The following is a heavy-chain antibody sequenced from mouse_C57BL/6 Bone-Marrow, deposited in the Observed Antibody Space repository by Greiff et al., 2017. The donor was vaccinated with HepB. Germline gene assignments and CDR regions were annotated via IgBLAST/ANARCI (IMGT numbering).Heavy chain of an antibody. V-gene: IGHV7-3*01. Sequence: EVKVVESGGGLVQPGGSLSLSCAASGFTFTDYYMSWVRQPPGKALEWLGFIRNKANGYTTEYSASVKGRFTISRDNSQSILYLQMNALRAEDSATYYCARWATVVAGDYWGQGTTLTVSS. CDR2: IRNKANGYTT. CDR1: GFTFTDYY. CDR3: ARWATVVAGDY. D-gene: IGHD1-1*01. J-gene: IGHJ2*01.